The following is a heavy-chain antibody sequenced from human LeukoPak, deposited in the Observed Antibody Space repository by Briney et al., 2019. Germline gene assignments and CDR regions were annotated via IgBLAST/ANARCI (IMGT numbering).Heavy chain of an antibody. CDR2: ISGDGRST. Sequence: PGGSLRLSRAASGFTFSTYWMHWVRQAPGKGLVWVSRISGDGRSTSYADSVKGRFTISRDNAKNTLYLQMNSLRAEDTAMYYCASYGSGTYTEDWGQGTMVTVSS. V-gene: IGHV3-74*01. J-gene: IGHJ3*01. CDR1: GFTFSTYW. D-gene: IGHD3-10*01. CDR3: ASYGSGTYTED.